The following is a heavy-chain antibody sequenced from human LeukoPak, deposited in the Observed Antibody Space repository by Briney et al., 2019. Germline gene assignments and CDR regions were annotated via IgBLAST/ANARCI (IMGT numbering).Heavy chain of an antibody. CDR2: IKTSTGNP. J-gene: IGHJ3*01. CDR3: ARDQDVMVRGDV. Sequence: ASVKVSCTASGYIFTNYAMNWVRQAPGQGLEWMGYIKTSTGNPTYAQGFTGRFVFSLDTSVSTAYLQINNLKTEDTAVYYCARDQDVMVRGDVWGQGTMVTVSS. D-gene: IGHD3-10*01. CDR1: GYIFTNYA. V-gene: IGHV7-4-1*02.